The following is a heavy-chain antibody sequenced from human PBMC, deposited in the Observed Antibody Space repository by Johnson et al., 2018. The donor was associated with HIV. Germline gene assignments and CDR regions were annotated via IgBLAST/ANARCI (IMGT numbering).Heavy chain of an antibody. J-gene: IGHJ3*02. CDR3: ARSHYYAGSTPKDAFDI. D-gene: IGHD3-10*01. CDR1: GFTFDDYG. V-gene: IGHV3-20*04. CDR2: INWNGGST. Sequence: VQLVESGGGVVRPGGSLRLSCAASGFTFDDYGMSWVRQAPGKGLEWVSGINWNGGSTGYADSVKGRFTISRDNAKNSLFLQMNSLRVEDSALYYCARSHYYAGSTPKDAFDIWGHGTMVTVST.